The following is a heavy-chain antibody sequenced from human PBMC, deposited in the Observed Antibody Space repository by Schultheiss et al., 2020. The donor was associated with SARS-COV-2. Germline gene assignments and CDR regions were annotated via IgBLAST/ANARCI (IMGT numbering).Heavy chain of an antibody. CDR3: AGTNYDSSGYYGY. D-gene: IGHD3-22*01. V-gene: IGHV1-69*13. J-gene: IGHJ4*02. Sequence: SVKVSCKASGGTFSSYAISWVRQAPGQGLEWMGGIIPIFGTANYAQKFQGRVTITADESTSTAYMELSSLRSEDTAVYYCAGTNYDSSGYYGYWGQGTLVTVSS. CDR2: IIPIFGTA. CDR1: GGTFSSYA.